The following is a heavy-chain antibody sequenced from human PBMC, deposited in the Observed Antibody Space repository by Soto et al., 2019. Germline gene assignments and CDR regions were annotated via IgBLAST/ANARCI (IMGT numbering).Heavy chain of an antibody. Sequence: EVQLVESGGGLVQPGESLRLSCAASGFTFSSYWMHWVRQAPGKGLAWVSRINSDGSSTSYAGSVKGRFTISRDNAKNTLYLQMNSLRAEDTAVYYCVRTSLVVAAATREDYWGKGTLVTVSS. CDR1: GFTFSSYW. CDR3: VRTSLVVAAATREDY. CDR2: INSDGSST. V-gene: IGHV3-74*02. D-gene: IGHD2-15*01. J-gene: IGHJ4*02.